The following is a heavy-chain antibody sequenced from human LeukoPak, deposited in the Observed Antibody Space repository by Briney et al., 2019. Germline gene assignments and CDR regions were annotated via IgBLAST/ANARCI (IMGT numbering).Heavy chain of an antibody. CDR2: INHSGST. D-gene: IGHD6-13*01. V-gene: IGHV4-34*01. J-gene: IGHJ3*02. CDR1: GGSFSGYY. Sequence: ETLSLTCAVYGGSFSGYYWSWIRQPPGKGLEWIGEINHSGSTNYNPSLKSRVNISVDTSKNQFSLKLSSVTAADTAVYYCARGLSIGYSSSWYAPAPFDAFDIWGQGTMVTVSS. CDR3: ARGLSIGYSSSWYAPAPFDAFDI.